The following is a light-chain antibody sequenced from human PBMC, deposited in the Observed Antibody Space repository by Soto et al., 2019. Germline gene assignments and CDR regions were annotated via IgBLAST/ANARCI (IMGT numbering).Light chain of an antibody. CDR3: QHKNNGPQT. J-gene: IGKJ1*01. V-gene: IGKV3-15*01. Sequence: EIVMTQSPATLSVSPGERATLSCRASQSVSSNLAWYQQKPGQAPRLLIYGPSTTATGIPARFSGSASGTKSIPTSGSRHYEDFEFYYCQHKNNGPQTFGKGTKVDIK. CDR1: QSVSSN. CDR2: GPS.